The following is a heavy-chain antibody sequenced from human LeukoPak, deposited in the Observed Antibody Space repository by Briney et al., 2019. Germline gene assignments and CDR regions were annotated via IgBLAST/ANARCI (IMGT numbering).Heavy chain of an antibody. CDR1: GGSISSYY. CDR3: ARDKYYYDSSGSSI. Sequence: SETPSLTCTVSGGSISSYYWSWIRQPPGKGLEWIGYIYYSGSTNYNPSLKSRVTISVDTSKNQFSLKLSSVTAADTAVYYCARDKYYYDSSGSSIWGQGTMVTVSS. V-gene: IGHV4-59*01. J-gene: IGHJ3*02. D-gene: IGHD3-22*01. CDR2: IYYSGST.